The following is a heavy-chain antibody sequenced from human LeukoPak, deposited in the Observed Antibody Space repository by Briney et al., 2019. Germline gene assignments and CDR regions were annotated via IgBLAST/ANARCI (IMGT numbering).Heavy chain of an antibody. Sequence: SQTLSLTCAISGDSVSSNSAAWNWIRQSPSRGLEWLGRTYYRSKWYTDYALSVKGRITINPDTSKNQFSLQLNSVTPEDTAVYFCERDGEGNPPNGSAPGGQGPRVPV. CDR1: GDSVSSNSAA. D-gene: IGHD3-10*01. CDR2: TYYRSKWYT. J-gene: IGHJ5*02. V-gene: IGHV6-1*01. CDR3: ERDGEGNPPNGSAP.